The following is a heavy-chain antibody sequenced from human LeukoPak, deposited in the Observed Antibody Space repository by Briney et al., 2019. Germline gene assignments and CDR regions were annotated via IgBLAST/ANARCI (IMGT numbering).Heavy chain of an antibody. CDR2: IYTSGST. J-gene: IGHJ3*02. CDR3: ARDSLVVAAAEGDALDI. Sequence: SETLSLTCTVSGGSISSYYWSWIRQPAGKGLEWIGRIYTSGSTNYNPSLKSRVTMSVDTSKNQFSLKLSSVTAADTAVYYCARDSLVVAAAEGDALDIWGQGTMVTVSS. V-gene: IGHV4-4*07. CDR1: GGSISSYY. D-gene: IGHD6-13*01.